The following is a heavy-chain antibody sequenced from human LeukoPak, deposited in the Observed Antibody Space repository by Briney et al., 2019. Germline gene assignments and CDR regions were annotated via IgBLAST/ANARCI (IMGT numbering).Heavy chain of an antibody. CDR2: IKQDGSEK. J-gene: IGHJ6*03. CDR1: GFTFGVHW. Sequence: PGGSLRLSCAASGFTFGVHWISWVRQAPGKGLEWVANIKQDGSEKYYVDSVKGRFTISRDNAKNSLYLQMNSLRAEDTAVYYCARIYSSSWSLYYYYYYMDVWGKGTTVTVSS. CDR3: ARIYSSSWSLYYYYYYMDV. V-gene: IGHV3-7*01. D-gene: IGHD6-13*01.